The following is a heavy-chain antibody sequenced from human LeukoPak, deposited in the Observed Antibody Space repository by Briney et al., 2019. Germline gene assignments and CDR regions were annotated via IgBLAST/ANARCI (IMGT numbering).Heavy chain of an antibody. V-gene: IGHV3-48*01. CDR2: IRSSTTTI. CDR3: ARVDPIAVAGDDY. J-gene: IGHJ4*02. Sequence: PGGSLRLSCAASGFTFSDYNMNWVRQAPGKGLEGVSYIRSSTTTIYYADSVKGRFTLSRDNVKNSLYLQMDSLRVEDTAVYYCARVDPIAVAGDDYWGQGTQVAVSS. CDR1: GFTFSDYN. D-gene: IGHD6-19*01.